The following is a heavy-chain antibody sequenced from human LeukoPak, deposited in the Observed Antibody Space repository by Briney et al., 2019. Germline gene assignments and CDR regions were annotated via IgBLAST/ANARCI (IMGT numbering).Heavy chain of an antibody. J-gene: IGHJ4*02. CDR2: INPSGGST. D-gene: IGHD2-15*01. Sequence: GASVKASCKASGYTFTSYYMHWVRQAPGQGLEWMGIINPSGGSTSYAQKFQGRVTMTRDTSTSTVYMELSSLRSEDTAVYYCARAPAGYCSGGSCATFDYWGQGTLVTVSS. CDR1: GYTFTSYY. CDR3: ARAPAGYCSGGSCATFDY. V-gene: IGHV1-46*01.